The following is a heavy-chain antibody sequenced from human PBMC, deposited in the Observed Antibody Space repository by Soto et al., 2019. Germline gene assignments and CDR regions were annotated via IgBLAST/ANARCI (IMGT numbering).Heavy chain of an antibody. CDR1: GFTFSSYS. D-gene: IGHD5-18*01. Sequence: GGSLRLCCAASGFTFSSYSMNWVRQAPGKGLEWVSYISSSSSTIYYADPVKGRFTISRDYAKNSLYLQMNSLRDEDTAVSYWARDPSGYSYGPSLNWFDPWGQGTLVTVSS. CDR3: ARDPSGYSYGPSLNWFDP. CDR2: ISSSSSTI. V-gene: IGHV3-48*02. J-gene: IGHJ5*02.